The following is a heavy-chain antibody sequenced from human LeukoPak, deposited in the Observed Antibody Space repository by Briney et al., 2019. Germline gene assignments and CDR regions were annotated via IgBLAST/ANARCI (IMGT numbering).Heavy chain of an antibody. CDR1: GGTFSSYA. V-gene: IGHV1-69*13. CDR3: ARGPTRYYFDY. D-gene: IGHD4-17*01. CDR2: IIPIFGTA. J-gene: IGHJ4*02. Sequence: SVKVSCKASGGTFSSYAISWVRQAPGQGLEWMGGIIPIFGTANYAQKFQGRVTITADESTSTAYMELSSLRSEDTAVYYCARGPTRYYFDYWGQGTLANVSS.